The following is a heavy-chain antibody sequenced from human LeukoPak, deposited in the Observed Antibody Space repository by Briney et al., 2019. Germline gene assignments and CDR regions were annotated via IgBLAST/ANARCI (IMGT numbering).Heavy chain of an antibody. J-gene: IGHJ6*04. V-gene: IGHV3-74*01. Sequence: PGGALRLSCAASGFTFSSSLMHWVRQASGKGLVWVSRITRDGSSTTYADSVKGRFTTSRDNAKNTLYLQMDSLRDDDTAVYYCARDPGYESWSPFWGGMDVWGNGTTVIVSS. D-gene: IGHD3-16*01. CDR1: GFTFSSSL. CDR3: ARDPGYESWSPFWGGMDV. CDR2: ITRDGSST.